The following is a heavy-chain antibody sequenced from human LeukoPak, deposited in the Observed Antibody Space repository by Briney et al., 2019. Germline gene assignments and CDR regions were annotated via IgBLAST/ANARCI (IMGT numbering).Heavy chain of an antibody. J-gene: IGHJ3*02. CDR2: ISVNGDDT. D-gene: IGHD4-17*01. CDR3: AKDWRDYGDFHAFDM. CDR1: GFTFRIYA. V-gene: IGHV3-23*01. Sequence: GGSLRLSCAASGFTFRIYAMNWVRQAPGKGLEWVSSISVNGDDTYYADSVKGRFTISRDNSKNTLYLQMNSLRAEDTAMYYCAKDWRDYGDFHAFDMWGQGTMVTASS.